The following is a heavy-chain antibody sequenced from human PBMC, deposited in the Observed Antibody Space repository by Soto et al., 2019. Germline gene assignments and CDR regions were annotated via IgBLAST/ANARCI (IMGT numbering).Heavy chain of an antibody. J-gene: IGHJ6*02. CDR1: GYTCTSYG. V-gene: IGHV1-18*01. CDR3: ARDYSSGSSGGYYYYGMDV. Sequence: ASVKVSCKASGYTCTSYGISWVRQAPGQGLEWMGWISAYNGNTNYAQKLQGRVTMTTDTSTSTAYMELRSLRSDDAAVYYCARDYSSGSSGGYYYYGMDVWGQGTTVTVSS. D-gene: IGHD6-19*01. CDR2: ISAYNGNT.